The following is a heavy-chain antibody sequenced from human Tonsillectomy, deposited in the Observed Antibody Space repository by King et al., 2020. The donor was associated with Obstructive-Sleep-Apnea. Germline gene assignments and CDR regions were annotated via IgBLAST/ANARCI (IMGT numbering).Heavy chain of an antibody. Sequence: QLQESGPGLVKPSETLSLICTVSGNSISSTYFWGWIRQPPGKGLEWIGNIYHSWSTYYNPSLKSRVTISVDTSKDQFSLKVNSVTAADTAVYYCARGRSGWSEYFQHWGQGTLVTVSS. V-gene: IGHV4-38-2*02. CDR2: IYHSWST. CDR3: ARGRSGWSEYFQH. D-gene: IGHD6-19*01. J-gene: IGHJ1*01. CDR1: GNSISSTYF.